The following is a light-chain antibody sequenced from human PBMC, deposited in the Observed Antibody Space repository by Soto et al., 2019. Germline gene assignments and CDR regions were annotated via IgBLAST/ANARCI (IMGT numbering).Light chain of an antibody. CDR1: QSVSNY. J-gene: IGKJ4*01. Sequence: EIVLAQSPATLSLSPWERATLSCRASQSVSNYLAWYQQKPGQTPRLLIYDASNRATGIPARFSGSGSGTDFTLTISSLEPEDFAVYYCQQRSIWPLTFGGGTKVDIK. CDR2: DAS. V-gene: IGKV3-11*01. CDR3: QQRSIWPLT.